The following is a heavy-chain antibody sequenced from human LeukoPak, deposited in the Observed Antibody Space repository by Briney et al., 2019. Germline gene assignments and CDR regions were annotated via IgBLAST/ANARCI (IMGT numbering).Heavy chain of an antibody. D-gene: IGHD1-1*01. CDR1: GGSISSSYW. Sequence: TSETLSLTCAVSGGSISSSYWWTWVRQPPGKGLECIGSIYYSGSPYYNPSLKSRVTISVDTSKNQFSLRLSSVTAADTAVYYCATWRTAKTGFDYWGQGTLVTVSS. V-gene: IGHV4-39*01. CDR3: ATWRTAKTGFDY. J-gene: IGHJ4*02. CDR2: IYYSGSP.